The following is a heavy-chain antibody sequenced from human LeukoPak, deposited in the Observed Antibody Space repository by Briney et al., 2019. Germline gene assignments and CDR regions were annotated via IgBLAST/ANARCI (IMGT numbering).Heavy chain of an antibody. CDR3: ARDRGTNYYYYYGMDV. CDR2: ISAYNGNT. CDR1: GYTFTGYY. D-gene: IGHD3-10*01. Sequence: ASVKVSCKASGYTFTGYYMHWVRQAPGQGLEWMGWISAYNGNTNYAQKLQGRVTMTTDTSTSTAYMELRSLRSDDTAVYYCARDRGTNYYYYYGMDVWGQGTTVTVSS. V-gene: IGHV1-18*04. J-gene: IGHJ6*02.